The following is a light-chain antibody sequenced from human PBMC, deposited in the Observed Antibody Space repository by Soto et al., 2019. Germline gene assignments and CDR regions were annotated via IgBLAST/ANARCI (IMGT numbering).Light chain of an antibody. J-gene: IGKJ5*01. CDR3: QHYDGYPQT. V-gene: IGKV1-16*01. CDR2: AAS. Sequence: DIQMTQSPSSLSASXGDSVTITCRASQDINNFLAWFQQKPGKAPKSLIFAASSLHSGVPSRFSDSGSGTDFTLTISSLQAEDFGTYYCQHYDGYPQTFGQGTRLEIK. CDR1: QDINNF.